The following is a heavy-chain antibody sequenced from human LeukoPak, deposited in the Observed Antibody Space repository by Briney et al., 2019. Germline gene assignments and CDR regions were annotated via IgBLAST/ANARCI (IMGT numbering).Heavy chain of an antibody. Sequence: RGRSLRLSCAASGFTFSSYAMHWVRQAPGKGLEWVALISYDRSNKYYADSVKGRFTVSRDNSKNTLYLQMNSLRTEDTAVFYCARAGSTSAWYYFEYWGQGTLVTVSS. D-gene: IGHD6-13*01. CDR1: GFTFSSYA. CDR3: ARAGSTSAWYYFEY. CDR2: ISYDRSNK. V-gene: IGHV3-30-3*01. J-gene: IGHJ4*02.